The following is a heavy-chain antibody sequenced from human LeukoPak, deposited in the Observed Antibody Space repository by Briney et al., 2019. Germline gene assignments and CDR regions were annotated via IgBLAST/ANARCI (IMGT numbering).Heavy chain of an antibody. CDR3: ARNPVCSGGSCYVFDY. V-gene: IGHV1-46*01. D-gene: IGHD2-15*01. CDR1: GYTFTGYY. Sequence: ASVKVSCKASGYTFTGYYMHWVRQAPGQGLEWMGIINPSGGSTSYAQKFQGRVTMTRDMSTSTVYMELSSLRSEDTAVYYCARNPVCSGGSCYVFDYWGQGTLVTVSS. CDR2: INPSGGST. J-gene: IGHJ4*02.